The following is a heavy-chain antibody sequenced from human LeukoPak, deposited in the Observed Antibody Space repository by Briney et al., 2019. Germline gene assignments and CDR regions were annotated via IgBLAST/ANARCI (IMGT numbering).Heavy chain of an antibody. D-gene: IGHD2-2*02. Sequence: SVKVSCKASGGTFSSYAISWVRQAPGQGLEWMGGIIPIFGIANYAQKFQGRVTITADESTSTAYMELSSLGSEDTAVYYCASFLGEGCSSTSCYIASWFDPWGQGTLVTVSS. CDR3: ASFLGEGCSSTSCYIASWFDP. CDR1: GGTFSSYA. V-gene: IGHV1-69*01. J-gene: IGHJ5*02. CDR2: IIPIFGIA.